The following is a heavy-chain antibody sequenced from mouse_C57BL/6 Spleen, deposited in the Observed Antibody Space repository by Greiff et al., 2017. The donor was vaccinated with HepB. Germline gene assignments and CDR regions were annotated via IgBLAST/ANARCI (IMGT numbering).Heavy chain of an antibody. V-gene: IGHV5-4*01. J-gene: IGHJ4*01. Sequence: EVNLVESGGGLVKPGGSLKLSCAASGFTFSSYAMSWVRQTPEKRLEWVATISDGGSYTYYPDNVKGRFTISRDNAKNNLYLQMSHLKSEDTAMYYCARDRFYDGYYPYYAMDYWGQGTSVTVSS. CDR3: ARDRFYDGYYPYYAMDY. D-gene: IGHD2-3*01. CDR2: ISDGGSYT. CDR1: GFTFSSYA.